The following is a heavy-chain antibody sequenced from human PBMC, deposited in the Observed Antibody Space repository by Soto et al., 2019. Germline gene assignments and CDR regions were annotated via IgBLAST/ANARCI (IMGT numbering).Heavy chain of an antibody. J-gene: IGHJ5*02. V-gene: IGHV2-5*01. D-gene: IGHD2-21*02. Sequence: SGPTLVNPTQTLTLTCTLSGFSHSTSGVAVGWIRQPPRKALEWLGNIYWNDEKYYSTSLKSRLSLTKDTSKNQVVLTMTNVDPVDTGTYYCARLLTAALFSYDLWGQGTLVTVSS. CDR3: ARLLTAALFSYDL. CDR1: GFSHSTSGVA. CDR2: IYWNDEK.